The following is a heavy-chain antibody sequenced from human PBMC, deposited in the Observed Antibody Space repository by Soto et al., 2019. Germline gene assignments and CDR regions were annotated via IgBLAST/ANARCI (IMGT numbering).Heavy chain of an antibody. CDR3: AKGRTGWFGELWGY. D-gene: IGHD3-10*01. CDR2: ISGSGGST. CDR1: GFTFSSYA. Sequence: EVPLLESGGGLVQPGGSLRLSCAASGFTFSSYAMSWVRQAPGKGLEWVSAISGSGGSTYYADSVKGRFTISRDNSKNTLYLQMNSLRAEDTAVYYCAKGRTGWFGELWGYWGQGTLVTVSS. J-gene: IGHJ4*02. V-gene: IGHV3-23*01.